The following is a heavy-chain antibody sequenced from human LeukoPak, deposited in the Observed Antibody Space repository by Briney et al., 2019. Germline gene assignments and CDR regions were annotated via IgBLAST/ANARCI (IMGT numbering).Heavy chain of an antibody. J-gene: IGHJ4*02. CDR1: GGSISSYY. CDR3: ASGGKVGATYY. D-gene: IGHD1-26*01. V-gene: IGHV4-59*01. Sequence: PSETLSLTCTVSGGSISSYYWSWIRQPPGKGLEWIGYIYYSGSTNYNPSLKGRVTISVDTSKNQFSLKLSSVTAADTAVYYCASGGKVGATYYWGQGTLVTVSS. CDR2: IYYSGST.